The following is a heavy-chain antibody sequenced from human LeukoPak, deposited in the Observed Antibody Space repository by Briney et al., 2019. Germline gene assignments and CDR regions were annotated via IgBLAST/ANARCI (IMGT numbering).Heavy chain of an antibody. CDR2: IRYNGNNQ. D-gene: IGHD3-10*01. CDR3: AKDSAFYYIDV. CDR1: GFTFSNAW. J-gene: IGHJ6*03. V-gene: IGHV3-30*02. Sequence: GGSLRLSCAASGFTFSNAWMSWVRQAPGKGLEWVAFIRYNGNNQYYADSVKGRFTISRDNSKNTLYLQMNSMKGDDTAVYYCAKDSAFYYIDVWGKGTTVIISS.